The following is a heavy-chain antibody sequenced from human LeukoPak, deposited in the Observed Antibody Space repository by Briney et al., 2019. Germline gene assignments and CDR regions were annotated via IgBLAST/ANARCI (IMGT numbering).Heavy chain of an antibody. V-gene: IGHV3-48*01. Sequence: PGGSLRLSCAASGFSFSTDSMNWVRQVPGKGLEWISYISSNSASTYYADSVKGRFTISRDNAKNSLYLHMNSLRADDTAVYYCARDTRSLIDYWGLGTLVTVSS. CDR3: ARDTRSLIDY. CDR1: GFSFSTDS. CDR2: ISSNSAST. D-gene: IGHD1-26*01. J-gene: IGHJ4*02.